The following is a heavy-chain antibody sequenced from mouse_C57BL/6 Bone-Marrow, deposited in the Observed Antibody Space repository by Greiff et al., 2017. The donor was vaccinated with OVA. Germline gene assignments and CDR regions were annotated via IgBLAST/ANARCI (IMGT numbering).Heavy chain of an antibody. J-gene: IGHJ1*03. CDR1: GYTFTSYW. V-gene: IGHV1-69*01. D-gene: IGHD1-3*01. CDR3: ARNRGSGREGYWYVDV. Sequence: VQLQQPGAELVMPGASVKLSCKASGYTFTSYWMHWVKQRPGQGLEWIGEIDPSDSYTNYNQKFKGKSTLTVDKSSSTAYMQLSSLTSEDSAVYYCARNRGSGREGYWYVDVWGTGTTVTVSS. CDR2: IDPSDSYT.